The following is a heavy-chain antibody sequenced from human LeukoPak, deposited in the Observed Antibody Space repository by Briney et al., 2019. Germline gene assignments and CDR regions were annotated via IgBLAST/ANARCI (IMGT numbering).Heavy chain of an antibody. CDR1: GFTFSSYW. CDR2: IKQDGSEK. CDR3: ARRGNYDDIGDYYMDV. J-gene: IGHJ6*03. V-gene: IGHV3-7*01. Sequence: GGSLRLSCAASGFTFSSYWMSWVRQAPGKGLEWVANIKQDGSEKYYVDSVKSRFTISRDNAKNSLYLQMNSLRAEDTAVYYCARRGNYDDIGDYYMDVWGKGTTVTVSS. D-gene: IGHD3-22*01.